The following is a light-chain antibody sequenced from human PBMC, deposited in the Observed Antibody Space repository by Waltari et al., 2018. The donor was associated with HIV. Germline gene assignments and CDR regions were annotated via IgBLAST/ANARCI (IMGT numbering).Light chain of an antibody. V-gene: IGLV1-44*01. CDR1: RSNIRSKT. CDR2: RNE. Sequence: QSVLTQPPSASGTPGQRVTISCSGSRSNIRSKTVNWSQQLPGTAPNLLIYRNEQRPSGVPDRFSGSKSGTSASLAISGLQSEDEAGYYCAAWDVSLNGLVFGGGTKLTVL. CDR3: AAWDVSLNGLV. J-gene: IGLJ2*01.